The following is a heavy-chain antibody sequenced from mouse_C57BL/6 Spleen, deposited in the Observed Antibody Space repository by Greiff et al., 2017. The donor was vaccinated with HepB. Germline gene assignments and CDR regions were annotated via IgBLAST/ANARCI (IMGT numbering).Heavy chain of an antibody. Sequence: QVQLKESGAELVKPGASVKMSCKASGYTFTSYWITWVKQRPGQGLEWIGDIYPGSGSTNYNEKFKSKATLTVDTSSSTAYMQLSSLTSEDSAVYYCALGDYDWFAYWGQGTLVTVSA. CDR1: GYTFTSYW. CDR3: ALGDYDWFAY. CDR2: IYPGSGST. D-gene: IGHD2-4*01. J-gene: IGHJ3*01. V-gene: IGHV1-55*01.